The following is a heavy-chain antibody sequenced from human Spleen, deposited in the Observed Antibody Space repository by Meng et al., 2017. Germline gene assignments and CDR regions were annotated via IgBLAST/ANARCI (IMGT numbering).Heavy chain of an antibody. J-gene: IGHJ4*02. Sequence: GSLRLSCAVSGYSITGSYNWGWIRQSPGKGLEWIGSIYYSGSTYYNPSLKSRVTISVDTSKNQFSLKLSSVTAADTAVYYCARANDYGDYEVFDYWGQGTLVTVSS. D-gene: IGHD4-17*01. V-gene: IGHV4-38-2*01. CDR3: ARANDYGDYEVFDY. CDR2: IYYSGST. CDR1: GYSITGSYN.